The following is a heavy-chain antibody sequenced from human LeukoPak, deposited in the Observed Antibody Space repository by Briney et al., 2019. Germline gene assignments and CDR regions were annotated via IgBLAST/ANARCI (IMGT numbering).Heavy chain of an antibody. D-gene: IGHD1-26*01. Sequence: ASVKVSCKASGYTFTSYDINWVRQATGQGLEWMGWMNPNSGNTGYAQKFQGRVTMTRNTSISTAYMELSSLRSEDTAVYYCARARSTRNAPSFDYWGQGTLVTVSS. CDR2: MNPNSGNT. CDR1: GYTFTSYD. CDR3: ARARSTRNAPSFDY. V-gene: IGHV1-8*01. J-gene: IGHJ4*02.